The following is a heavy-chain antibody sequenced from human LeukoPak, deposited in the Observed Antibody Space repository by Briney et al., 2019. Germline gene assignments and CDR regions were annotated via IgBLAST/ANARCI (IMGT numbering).Heavy chain of an antibody. V-gene: IGHV3-30*02. CDR1: RFTFSSYG. Sequence: PGGSLRLSCAASRFTFSSYGMHWVRQAPGKGLEWVAFIRYDGSNKYYADSVKGRFTISRDNAKNSLYLQMNSLRAEDTAVYYCARDYADWGYFDYWGQGTLVTVSS. CDR3: ARDYADWGYFDY. D-gene: IGHD3-16*01. J-gene: IGHJ4*02. CDR2: IRYDGSNK.